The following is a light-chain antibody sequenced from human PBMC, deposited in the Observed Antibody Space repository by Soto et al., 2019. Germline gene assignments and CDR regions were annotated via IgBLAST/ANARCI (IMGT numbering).Light chain of an antibody. V-gene: IGKV3-11*01. CDR1: RSVKTF. Sequence: EIVLTQSPATLSLSPGERATLSCRASRSVKTFLVWYQHRPGQAPRVLIYDASHRATGIPARFSGSGSGTDFTLTISSLEPEDAALYYCQQRSNWPPITFGQGTRLEIK. CDR2: DAS. CDR3: QQRSNWPPIT. J-gene: IGKJ5*01.